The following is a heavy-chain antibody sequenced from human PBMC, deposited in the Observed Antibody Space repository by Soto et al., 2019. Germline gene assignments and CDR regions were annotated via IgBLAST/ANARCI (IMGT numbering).Heavy chain of an antibody. D-gene: IGHD2-15*01. J-gene: IGHJ3*02. CDR2: TYYRSKWYN. CDR3: ARGWYCSGGSCYYPGAFDI. CDR1: GDSVSSNSAA. Sequence: SQTLSLTCAISGDSVSSNSAAWNWIRQSPSRGLEWLGSTYYRSKWYNDYAVSVKSRITINPDTSKNQFSLQLNSVTPEDTAVYYCARGWYCSGGSCYYPGAFDIWGQGTMVTVSS. V-gene: IGHV6-1*01.